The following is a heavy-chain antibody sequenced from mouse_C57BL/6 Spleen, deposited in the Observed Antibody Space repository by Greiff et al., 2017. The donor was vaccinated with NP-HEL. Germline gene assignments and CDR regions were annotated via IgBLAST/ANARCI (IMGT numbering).Heavy chain of an antibody. J-gene: IGHJ3*01. CDR2: IYPGSGNT. D-gene: IGHD1-1*01. CDR1: GYTFTDYY. CDR3: ARTPHYYGSSPWFAY. V-gene: IGHV1-76*01. Sequence: QVQLQQSGAELVRPGASVKLSCKASGYTFTDYYINWVKQRPGQGLEWIARIYPGSGNTYYNEKFKGKATLTAEKSSNTAYMQLSSLTTEDSAIYYCARTPHYYGSSPWFAYWGQGTLVTVSA.